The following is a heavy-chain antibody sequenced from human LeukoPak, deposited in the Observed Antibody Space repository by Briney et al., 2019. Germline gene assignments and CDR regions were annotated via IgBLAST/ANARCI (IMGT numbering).Heavy chain of an antibody. CDR3: AKTTTYDILTGYNYFDY. D-gene: IGHD3-9*01. J-gene: IGHJ4*02. CDR1: GFTFSSYA. CDR2: ISGSGGST. Sequence: AALRLSCAASGFTFSSYAMSWVRQAPGKGLEWVSAISGSGGSTYYADSVKGRFTISRDNSKNTLYLQMNSLRAEDTAVYYCAKTTTYDILTGYNYFDYWGQGTLVTVSS. V-gene: IGHV3-23*01.